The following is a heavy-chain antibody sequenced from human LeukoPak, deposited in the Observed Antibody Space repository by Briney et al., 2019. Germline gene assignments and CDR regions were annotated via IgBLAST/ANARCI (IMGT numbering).Heavy chain of an antibody. D-gene: IGHD1-26*01. Sequence: GSLRLSCAASGFTFSSYAMSWVRQAPGKGLEWVSAISGSGGSTYYADSVKGRFTISRDNSKNTLYLQMNSLRAEDTAVYYCVKPEFSGSYPPWAFDIWGQGTMVTVSS. CDR3: VKPEFSGSYPPWAFDI. J-gene: IGHJ3*02. CDR2: ISGSGGST. CDR1: GFTFSSYA. V-gene: IGHV3-23*01.